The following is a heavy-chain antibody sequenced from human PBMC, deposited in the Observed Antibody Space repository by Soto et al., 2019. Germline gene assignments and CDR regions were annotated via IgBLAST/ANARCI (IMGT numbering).Heavy chain of an antibody. V-gene: IGHV4-39*01. J-gene: IGHJ4*02. Sequence: SETLSLTCTVSGGSISSSGYYWGWIRQPPGKGLEWIGSIYYSGATYNNPSLKSRVNISVDTSKNQFSLKLSSVTAADTAVYSCARHLLRYFDWLSPFDYWGQGTLVTVSS. CDR1: GGSISSSGYY. CDR3: ARHLLRYFDWLSPFDY. CDR2: IYYSGAT. D-gene: IGHD3-9*01.